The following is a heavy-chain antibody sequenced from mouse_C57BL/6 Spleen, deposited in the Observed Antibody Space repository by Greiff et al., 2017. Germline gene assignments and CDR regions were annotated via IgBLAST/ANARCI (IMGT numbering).Heavy chain of an antibody. CDR1: GYAFSSSW. CDR3: ARGGSYYGSSYNYAMDY. J-gene: IGHJ4*01. Sequence: QVQLKESGPELVKPGASVKISCKASGYAFSSSWMNWVKQRPGKGLEWIGRIYPGDGDTNYNGKFKGKATLTADKSSSTAYMQLSSLTSEDSAVYFCARGGSYYGSSYNYAMDYWGQGTSVTVSS. V-gene: IGHV1-82*01. D-gene: IGHD1-1*01. CDR2: IYPGDGDT.